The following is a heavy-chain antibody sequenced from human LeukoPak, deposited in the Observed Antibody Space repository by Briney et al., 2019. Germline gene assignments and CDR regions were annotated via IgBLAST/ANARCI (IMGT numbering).Heavy chain of an antibody. V-gene: IGHV4-34*01. J-gene: IGHJ5*02. CDR1: GGSFSGYY. Sequence: PSETLSLTCAVYGGSFSGYYWSWIRQPPGKGLEWIGEINHSGSTNYNPSLKSRVTISVDTSKNQFSLKLTSVTAADTAVYYCARDSYLGSYNWFDPWGQGTLVTVSS. CDR3: ARDSYLGSYNWFDP. D-gene: IGHD1-26*01. CDR2: INHSGST.